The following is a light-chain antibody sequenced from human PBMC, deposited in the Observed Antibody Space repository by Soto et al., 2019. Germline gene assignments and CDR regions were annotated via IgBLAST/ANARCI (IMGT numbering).Light chain of an antibody. CDR3: SSFTSTHTYV. Sequence: QSVLTQPASVSGSPGQSMTISCNGSSSDVGGYHYVSWSQQHPGKAPKLIIYQVSHRPSGVSDRFSGSKSGNTASLTISRLQCEDEATYYCSSFTSTHTYVFGTGTKVTVL. V-gene: IGLV2-14*03. CDR1: SSDVGGYHY. J-gene: IGLJ1*01. CDR2: QVS.